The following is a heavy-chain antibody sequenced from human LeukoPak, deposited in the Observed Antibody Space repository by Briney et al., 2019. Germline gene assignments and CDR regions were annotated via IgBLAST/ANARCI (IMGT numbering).Heavy chain of an antibody. D-gene: IGHD6-13*01. CDR1: GFAFSTYN. CDR3: ARMAAAGYFDY. V-gene: IGHV3-48*01. CDR2: ISYSSSNI. Sequence: GGSLRLSCAASGFAFSTYNINWVRQALGKGLEWVSYISYSSSNIYYADSVKGRFTISRDYAKNSLYLQMNSLRAEDTAVYYCARMAAAGYFDYWGQGTLVTVSS. J-gene: IGHJ4*02.